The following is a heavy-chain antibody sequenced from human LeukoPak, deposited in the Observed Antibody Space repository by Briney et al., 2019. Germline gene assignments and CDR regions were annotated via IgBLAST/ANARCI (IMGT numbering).Heavy chain of an antibody. D-gene: IGHD4-17*01. CDR3: ANPIVDDYGDSR. CDR1: GFTFSSYG. CDR2: IHYDGSNK. J-gene: IGHJ4*02. Sequence: GGSLRLSCEASGFTFSSYGMHWVRQAPGKGLEWEAFIHYDGSNKYYADSVKGRFTISRDNSKNTLYLQMKSLRAEDTAVYYCANPIVDDYGDSRWGQGTLVTVSS. V-gene: IGHV3-30*02.